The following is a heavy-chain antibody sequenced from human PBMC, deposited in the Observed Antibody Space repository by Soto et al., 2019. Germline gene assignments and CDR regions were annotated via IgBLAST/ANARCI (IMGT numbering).Heavy chain of an antibody. D-gene: IGHD3-3*01. J-gene: IGHJ4*02. CDR2: IVVGSGNT. CDR3: AAGITIFGAADY. V-gene: IGHV1-58*02. CDR1: GFTFTSSA. Sequence: SVKVSCKASGFTFTSSAIQWVRQARGQRLEWIGWIVVGSGNTNYAQKYQKKVTITSDISTRTANMDLCSLTSEDTAVYFCAAGITIFGAADYWGQGTLVTVSS.